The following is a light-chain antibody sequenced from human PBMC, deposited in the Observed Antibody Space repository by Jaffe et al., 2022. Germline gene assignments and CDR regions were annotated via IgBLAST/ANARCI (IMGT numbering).Light chain of an antibody. J-gene: IGKJ4*01. CDR3: QQFDKWPLT. Sequence: IVMTQSPATLSLSPGERATLSCRASQSISSDLAWYQHKPGQAPRLLIYGASTGATGIPARFSGSGSGTEFTLTISSLQSEDFAVYYCQQFDKWPLTFGGGTKVEIK. CDR2: GAS. V-gene: IGKV3-15*01. CDR1: QSISSD.